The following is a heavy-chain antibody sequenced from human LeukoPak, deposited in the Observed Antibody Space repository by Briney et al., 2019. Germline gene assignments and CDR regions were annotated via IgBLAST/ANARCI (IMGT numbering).Heavy chain of an antibody. Sequence: SETLSLTCTVSGGSISSSSYYWGWIRQPPGKGLEWIGSIYYSGSTYYNPSLKSRVTISVDTSKNQFSLKLSSVTAADTAVYYCARDGGDRPIDYWGQGTLVTVSS. J-gene: IGHJ4*02. CDR1: GGSISSSSYY. V-gene: IGHV4-39*07. D-gene: IGHD3-10*01. CDR3: ARDGGDRPIDY. CDR2: IYYSGST.